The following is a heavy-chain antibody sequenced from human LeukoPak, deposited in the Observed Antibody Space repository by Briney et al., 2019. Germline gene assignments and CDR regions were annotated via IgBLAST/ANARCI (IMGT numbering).Heavy chain of an antibody. CDR3: AKNYDFWSGYPPYYFDY. Sequence: GGSLRLSCAASGFTFSSYAMSWVRQAPGKGLEWVSAISGSGGSTYYADSVKGRFTISRDNSKNTLCLQMNSLRAEDTAVYYCAKNYDFWSGYPPYYFDYWGQGTLVTVSS. J-gene: IGHJ4*02. D-gene: IGHD3-3*01. CDR1: GFTFSSYA. V-gene: IGHV3-23*01. CDR2: ISGSGGST.